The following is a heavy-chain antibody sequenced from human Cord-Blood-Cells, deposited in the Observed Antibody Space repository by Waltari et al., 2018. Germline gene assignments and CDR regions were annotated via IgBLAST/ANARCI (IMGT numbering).Heavy chain of an antibody. CDR1: GGTFSRYT. V-gene: IGHV1-69*02. Sequence: QVQLVQSGAEVKKPGSSVKVSCKASGGTFSRYTISWVRQAPGQGREWMGRIIPILGIANYAQKCQGRVTITADKSTSTAYMELSSLRSEDTAVYYCASLYGGNSFDYWGQGTLVTVSS. D-gene: IGHD4-17*01. J-gene: IGHJ4*02. CDR2: IIPILGIA. CDR3: ASLYGGNSFDY.